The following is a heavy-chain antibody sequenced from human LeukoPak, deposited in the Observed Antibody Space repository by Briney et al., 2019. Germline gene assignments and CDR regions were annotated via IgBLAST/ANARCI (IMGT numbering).Heavy chain of an antibody. Sequence: SVKVSCKASGGTFSSYAISWVRQAPGQGLEWMGGIIPIFGTANYAQKFQGRVTITADESTSTAYMELSSLRSEDTAVYYCARGYYYDSSGYSTYYYYYMDVWGKGTTVTVSS. D-gene: IGHD3-22*01. CDR2: IIPIFGTA. V-gene: IGHV1-69*01. J-gene: IGHJ6*03. CDR1: GGTFSSYA. CDR3: ARGYYYDSSGYSTYYYYYMDV.